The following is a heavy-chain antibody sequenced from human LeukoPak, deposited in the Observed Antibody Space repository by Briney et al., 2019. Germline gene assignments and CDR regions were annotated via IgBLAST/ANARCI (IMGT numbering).Heavy chain of an antibody. CDR3: ASETVAGTGY. V-gene: IGHV4-59*01. CDR1: GGSISSYY. D-gene: IGHD6-19*01. CDR2: IYYSGST. Sequence: KPSETLSLTCTVSGGSISSYYWSWIRQPPGKGLEWIGYIYYSGSTNYNPSLKSRVTISVDTSKNQFSLKLSSVTAADTAVYYCASETVAGTGYWGQGTLVTVSS. J-gene: IGHJ4*02.